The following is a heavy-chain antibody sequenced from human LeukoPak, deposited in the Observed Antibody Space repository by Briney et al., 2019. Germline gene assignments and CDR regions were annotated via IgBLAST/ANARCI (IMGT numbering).Heavy chain of an antibody. D-gene: IGHD3-22*01. CDR3: ARDALPGAYDSSGYSSPGAWFDP. V-gene: IGHV1-18*01. Sequence: GASVKVSCKASGYTFTSYGISWVRQAPGQGLEWMGWISAYNGNTNYAQKLQGRVTMTTDTSTSTAYMELRSLRSDDPAVYYCARDALPGAYDSSGYSSPGAWFDPWGQGTLVTVSS. CDR1: GYTFTSYG. J-gene: IGHJ5*02. CDR2: ISAYNGNT.